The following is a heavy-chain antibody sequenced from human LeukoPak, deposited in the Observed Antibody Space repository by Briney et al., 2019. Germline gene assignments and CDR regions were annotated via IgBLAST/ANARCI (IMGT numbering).Heavy chain of an antibody. J-gene: IGHJ4*02. D-gene: IGHD2-2*01. CDR2: ISHDGTNK. CDR1: GFPFSSYG. V-gene: IGHV3-30*03. CDR3: ARDPEGYCSSTSCFIDY. Sequence: GGSLRLSCAASGFPFSSYGMHWVRQAPGKGLEWVAVISHDGTNKYYVDSVKGRFTISRDNAKNSLYLQMSSLRAEDTAVYYCARDPEGYCSSTSCFIDYWGQGTLVTVSS.